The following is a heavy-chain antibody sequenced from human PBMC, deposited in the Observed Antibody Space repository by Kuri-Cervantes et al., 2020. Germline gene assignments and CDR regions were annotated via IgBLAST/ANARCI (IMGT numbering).Heavy chain of an antibody. Sequence: LSLTCAASGFTFSSYAMHWVRQAPGKGLEWVAVISYDGSNKYYADSVKGRFTISRDNSKNTLYLQMNSLRAEDTAVYYCARGLGSKTGYYIYLLHLYYFDYWGQGTLVTVSS. CDR3: ARGLGSKTGYYIYLLHLYYFDY. CDR2: ISYDGSNK. D-gene: IGHD3-9*01. J-gene: IGHJ4*02. CDR1: GFTFSSYA. V-gene: IGHV3-30*07.